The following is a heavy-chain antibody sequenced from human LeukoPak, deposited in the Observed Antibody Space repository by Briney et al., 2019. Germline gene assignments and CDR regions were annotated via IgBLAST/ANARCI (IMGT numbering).Heavy chain of an antibody. D-gene: IGHD2-15*01. CDR2: IGDSGRNT. CDR1: GFTFSSYA. Sequence: PGGSLRLSCAASGFTFSSYAMTWVRQAPGKGLEWVSAIGDSGRNTYYADSVRGRFTISRDNSRNTLYLQMNSLRAEDTAVYYCARDCGGGSCYGPYDAFDIWGQGTMVTVSS. V-gene: IGHV3-23*01. J-gene: IGHJ3*02. CDR3: ARDCGGGSCYGPYDAFDI.